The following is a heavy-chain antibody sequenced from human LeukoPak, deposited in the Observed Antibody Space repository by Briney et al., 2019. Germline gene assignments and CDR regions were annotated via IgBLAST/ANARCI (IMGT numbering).Heavy chain of an antibody. D-gene: IGHD6-13*01. CDR3: ARDGRSSSWYVSPVD. Sequence: GGSLRLSCAASGFTFSDYYMSWIRQAPGKGLEWVSYISSSSSYTNYADSVKGRFTISRDNAKNSLYLQMNSLRAEDTAVYYCARDGRSSSWYVSPVDWGQGTLVTVSS. V-gene: IGHV3-11*05. CDR2: ISSSSSYT. CDR1: GFTFSDYY. J-gene: IGHJ4*02.